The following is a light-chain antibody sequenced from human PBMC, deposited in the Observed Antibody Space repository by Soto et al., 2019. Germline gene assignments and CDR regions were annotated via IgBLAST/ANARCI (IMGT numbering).Light chain of an antibody. CDR2: DAS. J-gene: IGKJ5*01. CDR1: QSISTW. V-gene: IGKV1-5*01. CDR3: QQYNSPIT. Sequence: DIQMTQSPSTLSASVGDRVIITCRASQSISTWLARYQQKPGKAPKLLIDDASNLESGVPSRFSGSGSGTEFTLTISSLQPDDFATYYCQQYNSPITFGQGTRLEI.